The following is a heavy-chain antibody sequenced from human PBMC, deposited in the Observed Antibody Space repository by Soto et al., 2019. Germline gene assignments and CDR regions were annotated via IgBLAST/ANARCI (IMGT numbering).Heavy chain of an antibody. V-gene: IGHV1-69*01. J-gene: IGHJ1*01. CDR1: GGTFSSYA. Sequence: QVQLVQSGAEVKKPGSSVKVSCKASGGTFSSYAISWVRQAPGQGLERMGGIIPIFGTANYAQKFQGRVMITADESTRTAYMELSRLRSEDTAVYYCARDVAVAGMTPNFECFQHWGQGTLVTVSS. CDR2: IIPIFGTA. D-gene: IGHD6-19*01. CDR3: ARDVAVAGMTPNFECFQH.